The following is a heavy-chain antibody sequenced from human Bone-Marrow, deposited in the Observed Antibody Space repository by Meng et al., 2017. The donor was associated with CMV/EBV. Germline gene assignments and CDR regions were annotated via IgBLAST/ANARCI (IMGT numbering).Heavy chain of an antibody. Sequence: SCAISGDSVSNNDTAWNWIRQSPSRGLEWLGRTYYRSKWYNDYALSVKSRIMINPDTSKNQFYLQLDSVTPEDTAVYYCVREGSWLTIGNWFDPWGQGTLVTVSS. CDR2: TYYRSKWYN. V-gene: IGHV6-1*01. CDR3: VREGSWLTIGNWFDP. J-gene: IGHJ5*02. D-gene: IGHD2-15*01. CDR1: GDSVSNNDTA.